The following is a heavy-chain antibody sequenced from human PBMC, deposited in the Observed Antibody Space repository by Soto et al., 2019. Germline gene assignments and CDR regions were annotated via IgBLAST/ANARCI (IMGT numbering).Heavy chain of an antibody. CDR1: GYTFTSYA. V-gene: IGHV1-3*05. Sequence: QVQLVQSGAEEKKPGASVKVSCKASGYTFTSYAMHWVRQAPGQRLEWMGWINAGNGNTKYSQKFQGRFTFTRXTSASTAYMELSSLRSEDTAVYYCARDPSYYGMDVWGQGTTVTVSS. CDR3: ARDPSYYGMDV. J-gene: IGHJ6*02. CDR2: INAGNGNT.